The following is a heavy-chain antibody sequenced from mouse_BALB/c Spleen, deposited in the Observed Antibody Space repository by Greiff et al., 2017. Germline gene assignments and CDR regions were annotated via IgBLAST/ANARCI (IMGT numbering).Heavy chain of an antibody. J-gene: IGHJ2*01. Sequence: EVQLQESGPGLVKPSQSLSLTCTVTGYSITSDYAWNWIRQFPGNKLEWMGYISYSGSTSYNPSLKSRISITRDTSKNQFFLQLNSVTTEDTATYYCARWPGGSGYYLIYFDYWGQGTTLTVSS. CDR3: ARWPGGSGYYLIYFDY. CDR2: ISYSGST. CDR1: GYSITSDYA. D-gene: IGHD3-1*01. V-gene: IGHV3-2*02.